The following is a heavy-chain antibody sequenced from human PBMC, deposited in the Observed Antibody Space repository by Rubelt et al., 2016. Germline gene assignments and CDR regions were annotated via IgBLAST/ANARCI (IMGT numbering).Heavy chain of an antibody. D-gene: IGHD3-10*01. CDR3: ARHGAGSSPVKI. V-gene: IGHV4-59*08. CDR1: GGSISSYS. J-gene: IGHJ3*02. CDR2: IYYSGSS. Sequence: QVQLQESGPGLVKPSETLSLTCTVSGGSISSYSWSWIRQPPGKGLEWIGYIYYSGSSNYNPSLKSRVTISLDTSKNQLSLNLSAVTAADTAVYYCARHGAGSSPVKIWGQGTMVTVSS.